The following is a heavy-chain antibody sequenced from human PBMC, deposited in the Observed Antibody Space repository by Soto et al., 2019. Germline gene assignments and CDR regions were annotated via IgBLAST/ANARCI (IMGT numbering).Heavy chain of an antibody. CDR3: AIWSGYGDYVPFFDY. CDR1: GFTFSSYA. D-gene: IGHD4-17*01. CDR2: ISGSGGST. V-gene: IGHV3-23*01. J-gene: IGHJ4*02. Sequence: VGSLRLSCAASGFTFSSYAMSWVRQAPGKGLEWVSAISGSGGSTYYADSVKGRFTISRDNSKNTLYLQMNSLRAEDTAVYYCAIWSGYGDYVPFFDYWGQRTLVTVSS.